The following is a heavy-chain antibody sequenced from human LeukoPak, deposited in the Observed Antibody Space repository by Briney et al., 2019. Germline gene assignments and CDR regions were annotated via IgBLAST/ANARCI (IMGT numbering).Heavy chain of an antibody. J-gene: IGHJ4*02. Sequence: SGGSLRLSCAASGFTFSSYGMHWVRQAPGKGLEWVAVISNDGSNKYYADSVKGRFTISRDNSKNTLYLQMNSLRGEDTAVYYCAKASTSMQQRVYFDYWGPGTLVTFSS. CDR3: AKASTSMQQRVYFDY. CDR2: ISNDGSNK. CDR1: GFTFSSYG. V-gene: IGHV3-30*18. D-gene: IGHD2-2*01.